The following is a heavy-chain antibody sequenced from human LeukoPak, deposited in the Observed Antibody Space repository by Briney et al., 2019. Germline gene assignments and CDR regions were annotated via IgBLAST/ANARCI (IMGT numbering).Heavy chain of an antibody. CDR2: INPSGGST. D-gene: IGHD3-22*01. CDR1: GYTFTSYY. J-gene: IGHJ6*02. Sequence: ASVKVSCKASGYTFTSYYMHWVRQAPGQGLEWMGIINPSGGSTSYAQKFQGRVTMTRDTSTSTVNMELSSLRSEDTAVYYCARDILLCYYDSSGYCSGMDVWGQGTTVTVSS. CDR3: ARDILLCYYDSSGYCSGMDV. V-gene: IGHV1-46*01.